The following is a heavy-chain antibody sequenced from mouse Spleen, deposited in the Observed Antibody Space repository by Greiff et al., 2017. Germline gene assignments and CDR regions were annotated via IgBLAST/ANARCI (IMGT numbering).Heavy chain of an antibody. CDR2: INPSTGGT. CDR1: GYSFTGYY. J-gene: IGHJ3*01. CDR3: ARSETSRFAY. V-gene: IGHV1-42*01. Sequence: VQLQQSGPELVKPGASVKISCKASGYSFTGYYMNWVKQSPEKSLEWIGEINPSTGGTTYNQKFKAKATLTVDKSSSTAYMQLKSLTSEDSAVYYCARSETSRFAYWGQGTLVTVSA.